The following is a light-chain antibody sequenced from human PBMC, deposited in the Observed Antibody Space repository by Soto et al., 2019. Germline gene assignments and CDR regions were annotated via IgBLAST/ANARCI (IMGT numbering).Light chain of an antibody. Sequence: QSVLTQPPSASGTPGQRVTIYCSGSTSNIGSNAVSWYQQLPGTAPKLLIYSNNQRPSGVPDRFSGSKSGTSASLAISGLQSEDEADYYCATWDDSLYGLIFGGGTKVTVL. CDR2: SNN. CDR1: TSNIGSNA. J-gene: IGLJ2*01. CDR3: ATWDDSLYGLI. V-gene: IGLV1-44*01.